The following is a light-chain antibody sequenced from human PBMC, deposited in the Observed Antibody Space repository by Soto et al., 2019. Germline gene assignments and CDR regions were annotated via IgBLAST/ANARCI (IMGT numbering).Light chain of an antibody. CDR1: SSDVGGYNY. V-gene: IGLV2-14*01. J-gene: IGLJ1*01. CDR3: CSYAGSSTYV. Sequence: QSALTQPASVSGSPGQSITISCTGTSSDVGGYNYVSWYQQHPGKAPKVIIYDVSNRPSGVSSRFSGSKSGNTASLTISGLQAEDEADYYCCSYAGSSTYVFGTGTKVTV. CDR2: DVS.